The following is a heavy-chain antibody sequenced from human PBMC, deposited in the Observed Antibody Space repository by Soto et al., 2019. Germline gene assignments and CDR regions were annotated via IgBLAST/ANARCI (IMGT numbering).Heavy chain of an antibody. V-gene: IGHV3-11*01. CDR3: ARDLCYYDSSGYFDY. D-gene: IGHD3-22*01. Sequence: GGSLRLSCAASGFTFSDYYMSWIRQAPGKGLEWVSYISSSDSIIYYADSVKGRFTISRDNAKNSLYLQMNSLRAEDTAVYYCARDLCYYDSSGYFDYWGQGTLVTVSS. CDR2: ISSSDSII. J-gene: IGHJ4*02. CDR1: GFTFSDYY.